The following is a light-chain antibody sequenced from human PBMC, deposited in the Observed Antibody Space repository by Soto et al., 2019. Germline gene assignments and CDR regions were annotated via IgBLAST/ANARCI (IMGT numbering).Light chain of an antibody. CDR2: DIR. J-gene: IGLJ1*01. V-gene: IGLV2-14*03. CDR3: SSYTSSSTRV. CDR1: SSDVGGYKY. Sequence: QSVLTQPASVSGSPGHSITISCTRTSSDVGGYKYVSWYQQHPGKAPKLMIYDIRNRPSGVSNRFSGSKSGNTASLTISGLQAEDEADYYCSSYTSSSTRVFGTGTKVTVL.